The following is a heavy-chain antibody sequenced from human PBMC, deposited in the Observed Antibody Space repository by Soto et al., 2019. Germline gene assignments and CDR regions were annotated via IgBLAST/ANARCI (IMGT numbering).Heavy chain of an antibody. J-gene: IGHJ5*02. D-gene: IGHD6-13*01. CDR3: AREIGPHIAAAEDWFDP. CDR1: GYTFTSYG. CDR2: ISAYNGNT. Sequence: QVQLVQSGAEVKRPGASVKVSCKATGYTFTSYGISWVRQAPGQGLEWMGWISAYNGNTNYAQKLQGRVTMTTDTSTSTAYMELRSLRSDYTAVYYCAREIGPHIAAAEDWFDPWGQGTLVTVSS. V-gene: IGHV1-18*01.